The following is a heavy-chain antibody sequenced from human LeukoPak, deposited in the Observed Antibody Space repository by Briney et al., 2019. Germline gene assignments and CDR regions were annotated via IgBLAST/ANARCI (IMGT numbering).Heavy chain of an antibody. CDR3: ARDSGSYLQPTDY. CDR2: ISGRDTNT. V-gene: IGHV3-23*01. D-gene: IGHD1-26*01. CDR1: GFTFSSYG. J-gene: IGHJ4*02. Sequence: GGSLRLSCAASGFTFSSYGMSWVRQAPGKGLEWVSAISGRDTNTYYADSVQGRFTISRDNSKNTLYLQMNSLRAEDTAVYHCARDSGSYLQPTDYWGQGTLVTVSS.